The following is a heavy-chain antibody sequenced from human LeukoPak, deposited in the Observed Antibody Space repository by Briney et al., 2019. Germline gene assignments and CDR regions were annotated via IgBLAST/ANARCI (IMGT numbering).Heavy chain of an antibody. Sequence: PSETLSLTCTVSGGSVSSGSYYWSWIRQPPGKGLEWIGEINHSGSTNYNPSLKSRVTISVDTSKNQFSLKLSSVTAADTAVYYCARTDSSGYYGAYWGQGTLVTVSS. V-gene: IGHV4-61*01. J-gene: IGHJ4*02. CDR3: ARTDSSGYYGAY. CDR1: GGSVSSGSYY. D-gene: IGHD3-22*01. CDR2: INHSGST.